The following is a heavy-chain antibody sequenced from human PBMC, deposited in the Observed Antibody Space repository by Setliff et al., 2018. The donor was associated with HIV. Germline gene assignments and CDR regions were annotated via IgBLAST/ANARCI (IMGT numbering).Heavy chain of an antibody. CDR1: VGSFSGHY. D-gene: IGHD1-26*01. CDR2: TNPSGST. Sequence: PSETLSLTCAVYVGSFSGHYWIWIRQPPGKGLEWIGETNPSGSTKYNPSLKSRVTISVDRSKNQFSLKPTSVTAADTAVYYCARGQDLGATWTGYYYYYMDVWGKGTTVTVSS. CDR3: ARGQDLGATWTGYYYYYMDV. V-gene: IGHV4-34*01. J-gene: IGHJ6*03.